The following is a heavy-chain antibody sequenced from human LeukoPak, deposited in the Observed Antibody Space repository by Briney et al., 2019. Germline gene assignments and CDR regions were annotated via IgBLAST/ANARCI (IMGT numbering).Heavy chain of an antibody. Sequence: GGSLRLSCAASGFTFSSYAMSWVRQAPGKGLEWVSAISGSGGSTYYADSVKGRFTISRHNSKNTLYLQMNSLRAEDTAVYYCASWGSIFGVVIDAFDIWGQGTMVTVSS. CDR2: ISGSGGST. V-gene: IGHV3-23*01. D-gene: IGHD3-3*01. J-gene: IGHJ3*02. CDR3: ASWGSIFGVVIDAFDI. CDR1: GFTFSSYA.